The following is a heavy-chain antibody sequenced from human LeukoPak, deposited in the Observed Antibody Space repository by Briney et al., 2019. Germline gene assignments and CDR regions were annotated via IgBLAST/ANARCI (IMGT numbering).Heavy chain of an antibody. CDR3: ARGHCTNGVCYRNFDY. CDR1: GGSFSGYY. Sequence: PSETLSLTCAVYGGSFSGYYWSWIRQPPGKGLEWIGEINHSGSTNYNPSLKSRVTISVDTSKNQFSLKLSSVTAADTAVYYCARGHCTNGVCYRNFDYWGQGTLVTVSS. CDR2: INHSGST. J-gene: IGHJ4*02. V-gene: IGHV4-34*01. D-gene: IGHD2-8*01.